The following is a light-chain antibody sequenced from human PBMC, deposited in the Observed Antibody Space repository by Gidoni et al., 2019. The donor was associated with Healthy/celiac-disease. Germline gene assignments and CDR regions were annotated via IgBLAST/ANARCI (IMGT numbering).Light chain of an antibody. Sequence: IVLTHSPATLSLSPGERATLSCRASQSVSSYLAWSQQKPGQAPRLLIYDASNSATGIPARFSGSGSGTDFTLTISSLEPEDFAVYYCQQRSNWPPVTFXQXTRLEIK. J-gene: IGKJ5*01. CDR3: QQRSNWPPVT. V-gene: IGKV3-11*01. CDR2: DAS. CDR1: QSVSSY.